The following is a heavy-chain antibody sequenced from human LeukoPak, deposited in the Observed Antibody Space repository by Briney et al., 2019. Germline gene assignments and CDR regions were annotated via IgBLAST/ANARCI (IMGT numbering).Heavy chain of an antibody. Sequence: ASVKVSCKASGYTFTGYYMHWVRQAPGQGLEWMGWINPNSGGTNYAQKFQGRVTMTRDTSISTAYTELSRLRSDDTAMYYCARAGSSYYYDSSGYYGFDYWGQGTLVTVSS. CDR1: GYTFTGYY. CDR3: ARAGSSYYYDSSGYYGFDY. D-gene: IGHD3-22*01. CDR2: INPNSGGT. V-gene: IGHV1-2*02. J-gene: IGHJ4*02.